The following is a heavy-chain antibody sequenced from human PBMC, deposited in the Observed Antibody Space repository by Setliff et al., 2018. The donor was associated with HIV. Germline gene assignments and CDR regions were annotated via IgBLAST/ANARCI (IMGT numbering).Heavy chain of an antibody. J-gene: IGHJ6*03. Sequence: GASVKVSCKASGGTFRNYGISWVRQAPGQGLEWMGGIIPIFGTTNYAQKFQGRVTITADESTTTAYMELSSLRSEDTAVYYCARWHSYYDFWSGYYRYYMDVWGKGTTVTVSS. CDR3: ARWHSYYDFWSGYYRYYMDV. D-gene: IGHD3-3*01. V-gene: IGHV1-69*13. CDR1: GGTFRNYG. CDR2: IIPIFGTT.